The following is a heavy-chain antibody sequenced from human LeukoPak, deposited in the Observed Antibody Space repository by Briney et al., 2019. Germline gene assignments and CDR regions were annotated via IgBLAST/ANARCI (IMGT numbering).Heavy chain of an antibody. V-gene: IGHV1-69*05. J-gene: IGHJ3*02. CDR1: GGTFSSYA. CDR2: IIPIFGTA. D-gene: IGHD2-15*01. CDR3: AREGVRRGSNIVVVVAARPGAFDI. Sequence: SVKVSCKASGGTFSSYAISWVRQALGQGLEWMGRIIPIFGTANYAQKFQGRVTITTDESTSTAYMELSSVRSEDTAVYYCAREGVRRGSNIVVVVAARPGAFDIWGQGTMVTVSS.